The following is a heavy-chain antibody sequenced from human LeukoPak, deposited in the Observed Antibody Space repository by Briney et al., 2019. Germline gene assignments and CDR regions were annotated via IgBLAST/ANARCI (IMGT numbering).Heavy chain of an antibody. CDR1: GFTFSSYG. CDR2: ISYDGSNK. V-gene: IGHV3-30*03. D-gene: IGHD5-24*01. Sequence: PGGSLRLSCAASGFTFSSYGMHWVRQAPGKGLEWVAVISYDGSNKYYADSVKGRFTISRDNSKNTLYLQMNSLRAEDTAVYYCARDGRDGYTLSTHFDYWGQGTLVTVSS. J-gene: IGHJ4*02. CDR3: ARDGRDGYTLSTHFDY.